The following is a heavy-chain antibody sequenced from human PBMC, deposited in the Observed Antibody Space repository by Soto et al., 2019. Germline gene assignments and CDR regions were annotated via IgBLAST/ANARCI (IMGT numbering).Heavy chain of an antibody. CDR2: IKQDGSEK. D-gene: IGHD3-22*01. V-gene: IGHV3-7*01. J-gene: IGHJ4*02. CDR3: ASNLLYYYDSSGYDPFDY. CDR1: GFTFSSYW. Sequence: EVQLVESGGGLVQPGGSLRLSCAASGFTFSSYWMSWVRQAPGKGLEWVANIKQDGSEKYYVDSVKGRFTISRDNAKNSLYLQMNSLRAEDTAVYYCASNLLYYYDSSGYDPFDYWGQGTLVTVSS.